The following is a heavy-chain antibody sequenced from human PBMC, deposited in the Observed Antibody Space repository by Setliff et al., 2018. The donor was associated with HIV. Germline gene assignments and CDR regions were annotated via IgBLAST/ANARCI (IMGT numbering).Heavy chain of an antibody. CDR1: GETIRNGFYY. V-gene: IGHV4-39*07. J-gene: IGHJ4*02. CDR2: IYYSGST. CDR3: ARGGGPDTNFDS. Sequence: KPSETLSLTCTVSGETIRNGFYYWHWMRQPPGKGLEWIGSIYYSGSTHYKSSLKSRVTISVDTSKNQFSLRLSSVTAADTAVYYCARGGGPDTNFDSWGRGTLVTVPQ.